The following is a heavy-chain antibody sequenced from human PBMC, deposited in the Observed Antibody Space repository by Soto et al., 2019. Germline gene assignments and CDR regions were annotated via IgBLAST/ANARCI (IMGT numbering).Heavy chain of an antibody. D-gene: IGHD3-10*01. V-gene: IGHV6-1*01. CDR1: GDSVSSYSAA. J-gene: IGHJ5*02. CDR3: VRDRYSSSGWFDP. Sequence: SQTLSLTCAISGDSVSSYSAAWNWIRQSPSGGLEWLGRTYYRSRFFSDYAESVKSRIIINPDTSKNQFFLQLKSVTPEDTAVYYCVRDRYSSSGWFDPWGQGTPVTSPQ. CDR2: TYYRSRFFS.